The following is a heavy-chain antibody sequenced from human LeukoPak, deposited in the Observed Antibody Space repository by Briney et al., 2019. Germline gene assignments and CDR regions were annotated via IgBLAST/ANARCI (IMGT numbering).Heavy chain of an antibody. D-gene: IGHD3-22*01. CDR2: IYDGGST. V-gene: IGHV4-4*07. CDR1: GGSISSYY. J-gene: IGHJ4*02. Sequence: SETLSLTCTVSGGSISSYYLSWIRQPAGKALEWIGRIYDGGSTNYNPSLKSRVTMSVDTSKNQFSLKLSSVTAADTAVYYCARDGYYYDSSGYLYLDYWGQGTLVTVSS. CDR3: ARDGYYYDSSGYLYLDY.